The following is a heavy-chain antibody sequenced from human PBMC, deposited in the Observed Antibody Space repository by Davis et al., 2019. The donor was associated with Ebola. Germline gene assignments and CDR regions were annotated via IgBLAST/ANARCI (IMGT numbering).Heavy chain of an antibody. V-gene: IGHV5-51*01. D-gene: IGHD2/OR15-2a*01. J-gene: IGHJ4*02. CDR2: IYPGDSDT. CDR3: ARQEALYGSIDN. CDR1: GYSFTTYW. Sequence: KVSCKGFGYSFTTYWIGWVRQLPGKGLEWMGIIYPGDSDTRYSPSFQGQVPISADKSSSTAYLQWSSLKASDSAIYYCARQEALYGSIDNWGQGTLVTVSS.